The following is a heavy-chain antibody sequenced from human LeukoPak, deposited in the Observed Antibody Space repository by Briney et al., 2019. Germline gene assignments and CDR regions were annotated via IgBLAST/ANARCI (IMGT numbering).Heavy chain of an antibody. CDR1: GFTVSSNY. CDR2: IYSGGST. D-gene: IGHD4-17*01. Sequence: PGGSLRLSCAASGFTVSSNYMSWVRQAPGKGLEWVSVIYSGGSTYYADSVKGRFTISRDNSKNTLYLQMNSLRAEDTAVYYCAKDLRDYGDYRDAFDIWGQGTMVTVSS. J-gene: IGHJ3*02. CDR3: AKDLRDYGDYRDAFDI. V-gene: IGHV3-53*05.